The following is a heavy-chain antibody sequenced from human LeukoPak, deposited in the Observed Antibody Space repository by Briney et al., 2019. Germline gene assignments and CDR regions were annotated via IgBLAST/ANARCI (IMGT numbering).Heavy chain of an antibody. Sequence: ASAKVSCKASGYTFTGYYMHWVRQAPGQGLEWMGWINPNSGGTNYAQKFQGRVTMTRDTSISTAYMELSRLRSDDTAVYYCARDLFTVTTPYGHYYMDVWGKGTTVTVSS. J-gene: IGHJ6*03. D-gene: IGHD4-17*01. CDR2: INPNSGGT. CDR1: GYTFTGYY. CDR3: ARDLFTVTTPYGHYYMDV. V-gene: IGHV1-2*02.